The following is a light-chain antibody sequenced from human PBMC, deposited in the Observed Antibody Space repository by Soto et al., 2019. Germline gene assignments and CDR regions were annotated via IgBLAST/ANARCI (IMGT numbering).Light chain of an antibody. J-gene: IGLJ1*01. V-gene: IGLV2-8*01. CDR1: GSDIGGYNF. CDR3: SSYAGTNNRYG. CDR2: EVN. Sequence: QSALTQPPSASGSPGQSVTISCTGTGSDIGGYNFVSWYQQRPGKVAKLIIYEVNKRPSGVPDRFSGSKSGNTASLTVSGLQADDEADYYCSSYAGTNNRYGFGPGTKLTVL.